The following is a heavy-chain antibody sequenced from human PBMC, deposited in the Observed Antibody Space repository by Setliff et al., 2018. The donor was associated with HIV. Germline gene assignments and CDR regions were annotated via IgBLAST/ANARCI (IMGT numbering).Heavy chain of an antibody. J-gene: IGHJ5*01. CDR2: IIPVFSIS. D-gene: IGHD3-22*01. CDR1: GGTFSRET. Sequence: SVKVSCKASGGTFSRETFSWVRQAPGQGLEWLGGIIPVFSISNYAQKFQGRLTITADVSTRTVYMELSSLTSEDTAVYYCVRGIYDSSGFWYPHGDSWGQGTLVTVSS. CDR3: VRGIYDSSGFWYPHGDS. V-gene: IGHV1-69*13.